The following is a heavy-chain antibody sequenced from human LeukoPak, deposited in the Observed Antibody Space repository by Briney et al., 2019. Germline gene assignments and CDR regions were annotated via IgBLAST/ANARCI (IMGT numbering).Heavy chain of an antibody. D-gene: IGHD3-22*01. Sequence: PSETLSLTCTVSGGSISSSSYYWGWIRQPPGKGLEWIGYIYYSGSTYYNPSLKSRVTISVDTSKNQFSLKLSSVTAADTAVYYCARVTWDSSGYFWFDPWGQGTLVTVSS. V-gene: IGHV4-30-4*08. CDR1: GGSISSSSYY. CDR3: ARVTWDSSGYFWFDP. J-gene: IGHJ5*02. CDR2: IYYSGST.